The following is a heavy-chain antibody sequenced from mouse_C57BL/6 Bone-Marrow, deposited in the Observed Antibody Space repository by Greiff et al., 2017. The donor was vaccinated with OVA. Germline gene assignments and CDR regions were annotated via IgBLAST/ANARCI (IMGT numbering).Heavy chain of an antibody. Sequence: QVQLKESGAELARPGASVKLSCKASGYTFTSYGISWVKQRPGQGLEWIGEIYPRSGNTYYNEKFKGKATLTADKSSSTAYMELRSLTSEDSAVYFCARSYWYFDVWGTGTTVTVSS. CDR3: ARSYWYFDV. CDR1: GYTFTSYG. CDR2: IYPRSGNT. J-gene: IGHJ1*03. V-gene: IGHV1-81*01.